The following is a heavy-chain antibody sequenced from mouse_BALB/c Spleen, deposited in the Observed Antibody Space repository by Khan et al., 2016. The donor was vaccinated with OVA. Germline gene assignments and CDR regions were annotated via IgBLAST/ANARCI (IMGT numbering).Heavy chain of an antibody. Sequence: EVELVESGGDLVKPGGSLKLSCAASGFTFSTYGMSWVRQTPDKRLEWVATVSTCGGYTYYPDSVKGRFTISRDNAKNTLYLQMSSLTSEDTAMFYCARLGYYSDREGFAYWGQGTLVTVSA. D-gene: IGHD1-1*01. CDR2: VSTCGGYT. CDR1: GFTFSTYG. J-gene: IGHJ3*01. V-gene: IGHV5-6*01. CDR3: ARLGYYSDREGFAY.